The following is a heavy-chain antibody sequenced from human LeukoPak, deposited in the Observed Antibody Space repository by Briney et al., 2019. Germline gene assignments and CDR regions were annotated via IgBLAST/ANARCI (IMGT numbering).Heavy chain of an antibody. V-gene: IGHV1-69*13. D-gene: IGHD3-3*01. CDR2: IIPIFGTA. CDR3: ATGGPYYDVWSGYFDY. CDR1: GGTFSSYA. J-gene: IGHJ4*02. Sequence: SVKVSCKASGGTFSSYAISWVRQAPGQGLEWMGGIIPIFGTANYAQKFHDRVTITADDSTTTAYMELNSLRSEDTAVYYCATGGPYYDVWSGYFDYWGQGTLVTVSS.